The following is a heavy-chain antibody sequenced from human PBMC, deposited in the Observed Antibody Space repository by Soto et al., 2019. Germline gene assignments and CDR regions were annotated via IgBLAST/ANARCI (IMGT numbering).Heavy chain of an antibody. CDR2: TIPVLGVT. CDR3: RWLINGYSDVSVF. D-gene: IGHD3-22*01. J-gene: IGHJ3*01. CDR1: GVTFRSYT. V-gene: IGHV1-69*02. Sequence: QVQLVQSGAEVKKTGSSVRVSCKASGVTFRSYTISWVRQAPGQGLEWMGRTIPVLGVTNYAPKFQGRLTIIADEKTSSVHMELGSLRSEDTATYYSRWLINGYSDVSVFWGQGTMVIVSS.